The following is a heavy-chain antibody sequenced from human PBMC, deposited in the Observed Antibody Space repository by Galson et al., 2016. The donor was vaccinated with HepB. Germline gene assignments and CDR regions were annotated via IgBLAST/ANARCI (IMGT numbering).Heavy chain of an antibody. CDR1: GDSISSGNW. J-gene: IGHJ4*02. V-gene: IGHV4-4*02. CDR3: ARNRLENQVGYYFDF. CDR2: IYRSGLP. D-gene: IGHD2-15*01. Sequence: ETLSLTCAVSGDSISSGNWWSWVRQSPERGLEWIGEIYRSGLPNYNPSLKSRVTISIDESKNQFSLNLTSVTAADTAVYYCARNRLENQVGYYFDFWGQGILVTASS.